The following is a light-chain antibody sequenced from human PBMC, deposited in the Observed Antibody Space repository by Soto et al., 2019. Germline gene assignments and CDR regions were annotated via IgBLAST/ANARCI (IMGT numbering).Light chain of an antibody. CDR3: QHYDTYSPMWT. CDR2: EAS. Sequence: DIQLAQSPSTLSASVGDRLIITCRATQSINWLAWYQQKPGKAPKLLIFEASRLESGVPSRFSGSGSGTECTLTISSLQPDDFGRVYCQHYDTYSPMWTFGQGTKLDVK. CDR1: QSINW. V-gene: IGKV1-5*03. J-gene: IGKJ1*01.